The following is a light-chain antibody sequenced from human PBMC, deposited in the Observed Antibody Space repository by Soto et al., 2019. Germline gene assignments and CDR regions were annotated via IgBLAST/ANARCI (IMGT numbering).Light chain of an antibody. CDR2: KAS. CDR1: QSISSW. V-gene: IGKV1-5*03. Sequence: DIQMTQSPSTLSASVGDRVTITCRASQSISSWLAWYQQKPGKAPKLLIYKASSLESGVPSMFSGRGSGTEFTLTISSLQPDDFATYYCQQYNSYSQTFGQGTKVDIK. CDR3: QQYNSYSQT. J-gene: IGKJ1*01.